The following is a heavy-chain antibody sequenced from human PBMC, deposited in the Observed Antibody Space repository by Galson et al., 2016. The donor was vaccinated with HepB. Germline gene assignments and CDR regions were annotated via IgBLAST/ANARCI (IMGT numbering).Heavy chain of an antibody. CDR1: GYTFANYA. Sequence: SVKVSYKASGYTFANYAISWVRQAPGQGLEWMGWISTYNGDTKYAQKFQDRVSMTRDSSTTTVYMELRSLTSDDTAMYFCARTGRMVIYFDWFDPWGQGTLVTVSS. CDR2: ISTYNGDT. CDR3: ARTGRMVIYFDWFDP. V-gene: IGHV1-18*01. J-gene: IGHJ5*01. D-gene: IGHD3-22*01.